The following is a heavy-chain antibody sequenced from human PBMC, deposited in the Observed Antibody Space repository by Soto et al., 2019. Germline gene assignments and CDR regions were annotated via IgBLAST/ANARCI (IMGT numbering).Heavy chain of an antibody. Sequence: SETLSLTCTVAGDSISSADYYWSWIRQTPGKGREWIGHIFYSVTTYYNPSLKSRLTISVDTSKTHFSLRLTSVTAADTAVYYCARDLWVEPELYYYGMDVWGQGTTVTVSS. D-gene: IGHD1-1*01. J-gene: IGHJ6*02. CDR3: ARDLWVEPELYYYGMDV. V-gene: IGHV4-30-4*01. CDR1: GDSISSADYY. CDR2: IFYSVTT.